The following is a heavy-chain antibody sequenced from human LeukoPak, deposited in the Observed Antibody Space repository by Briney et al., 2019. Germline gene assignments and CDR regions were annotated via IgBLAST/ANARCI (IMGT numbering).Heavy chain of an antibody. D-gene: IGHD3-22*01. V-gene: IGHV3-7*01. Sequence: PGESLRLSCAASGFTFSSFWMTWVRLAPGKGLEWVANIKYDGREKYYVDSVKGRFTISRDNARNSIYLQMNSLRVDDTGVYYCARDRYSDTSRIPFHCWGQGILVTVSS. CDR2: IKYDGREK. CDR3: ARDRYSDTSRIPFHC. CDR1: GFTFSSFW. J-gene: IGHJ4*02.